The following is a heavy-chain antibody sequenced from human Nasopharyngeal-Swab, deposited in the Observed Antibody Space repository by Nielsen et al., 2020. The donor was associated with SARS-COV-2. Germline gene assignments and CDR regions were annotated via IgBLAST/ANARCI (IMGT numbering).Heavy chain of an antibody. J-gene: IGHJ4*02. CDR3: ARLSGDGYDGYVFDY. CDR2: IAASGHT. Sequence: SETLSLTCTVSGDSISRYFWSWIRQPPGKGLQWIAYIAASGHTNYNPSLQSRVSISIQTSENQFSLKVGSVTAADTAVYYCARLSGDGYDGYVFDYWGQGTLATVSS. D-gene: IGHD5-12*01. V-gene: IGHV4-59*08. CDR1: GDSISRYF.